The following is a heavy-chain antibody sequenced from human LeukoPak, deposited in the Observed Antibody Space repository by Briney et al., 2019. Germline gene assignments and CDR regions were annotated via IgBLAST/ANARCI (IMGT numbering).Heavy chain of an antibody. CDR1: GFTFSSYT. V-gene: IGHV3-21*04. D-gene: IGHD3-10*01. CDR2: ISSGSTYI. J-gene: IGHJ4*02. Sequence: GGSLRLSCAASGFTFSSYTMNWVRQAPGKGLVWVSSISSGSTYIFYGDSVKGRFTISRDNSKNTLYLQMNSLRAEDTAVYYCAKVMVRGVTHYWGQGTLVTVSS. CDR3: AKVMVRGVTHY.